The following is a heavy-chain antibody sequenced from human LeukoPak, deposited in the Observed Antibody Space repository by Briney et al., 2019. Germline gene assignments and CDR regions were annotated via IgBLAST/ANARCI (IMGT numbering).Heavy chain of an antibody. Sequence: PGGSLRLTCAASGFPFSGYWMHWVRQAPGKGLVWVSRIDDDGAGTTYADSVKGRFTISRDNAKNTLYHQMNSLRVEDTAVYYCARSASGYDAWGQGTLVTVSS. CDR1: GFPFSGYW. J-gene: IGHJ5*02. D-gene: IGHD5-12*01. CDR2: IDDDGAGT. V-gene: IGHV3-74*01. CDR3: ARSASGYDA.